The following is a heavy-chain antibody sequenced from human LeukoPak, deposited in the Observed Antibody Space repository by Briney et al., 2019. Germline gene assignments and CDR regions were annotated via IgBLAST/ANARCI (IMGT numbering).Heavy chain of an antibody. J-gene: IGHJ4*02. D-gene: IGHD3-10*01. CDR3: ARISRRRLWFGEFILDY. V-gene: IGHV4-34*01. CDR1: GGSISSYY. CDR2: INHSGST. Sequence: PSETLSLTCTVSGGSISSYYWSWIRQPPGKGLEWIGEINHSGSTNYNPSLKSRVTISVDTSKNQFSLKLSSVTAADTAVYYCARISRRRLWFGEFILDYWGQGTLVTVSS.